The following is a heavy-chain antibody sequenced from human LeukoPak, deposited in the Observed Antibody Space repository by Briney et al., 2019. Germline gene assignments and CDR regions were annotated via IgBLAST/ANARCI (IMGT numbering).Heavy chain of an antibody. D-gene: IGHD6-13*01. CDR1: GYTFTNFY. CDR2: INPSGGTT. CDR3: ARDREIAAAGFYYYYGMDV. V-gene: IGHV1-46*01. J-gene: IGHJ6*02. Sequence: ASVKVSCKASGYTFTNFYIHWVRQAPGQGLEWMGKINPSGGTTSYAQKFQGRVAMTRDTSTSTVYMDLSGLTSEDTAVYYCARDREIAAAGFYYYYGMDVWGQGTTVTVSS.